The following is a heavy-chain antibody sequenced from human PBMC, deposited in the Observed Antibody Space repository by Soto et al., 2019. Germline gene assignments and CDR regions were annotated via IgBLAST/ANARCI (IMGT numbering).Heavy chain of an antibody. CDR1: VYSVASCW. CDR2: IYPGDSDT. CDR3: ARTRSFTLGFYYDGMDV. J-gene: IGHJ6*02. V-gene: IGHV5-51*01. D-gene: IGHD6-6*01. Sequence: ESQKIPCQVSVYSVASCWIGWFRQIPGEDLEWIVIIYPGDSDTRYSPSFQGQVTISADKSLRTAYLQWTSLKASDTALYYCARTRSFTLGFYYDGMDVWGQGTTVTVSS.